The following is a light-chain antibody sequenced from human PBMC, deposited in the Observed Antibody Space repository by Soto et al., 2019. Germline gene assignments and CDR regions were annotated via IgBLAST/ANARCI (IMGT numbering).Light chain of an antibody. V-gene: IGKV1-27*01. J-gene: IGKJ4*01. Sequence: DIQMTQSPSSLSASVGDRVTITCRASQDINNYLAWYQQKPGKVPKLLIYGASTLHSGVPSRFSGSGSGTDFTLTISRLQPGDVATYYCQTYNSALLTFGGGTKVDIK. CDR1: QDINNY. CDR2: GAS. CDR3: QTYNSALLT.